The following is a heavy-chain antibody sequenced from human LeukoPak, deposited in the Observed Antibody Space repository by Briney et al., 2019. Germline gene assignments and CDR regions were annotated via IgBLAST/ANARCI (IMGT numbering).Heavy chain of an antibody. D-gene: IGHD2-8*01. CDR3: ARIMEDGDYFDY. V-gene: IGHV4-59*01. CDR1: GGSMSSYY. CDR2: IYYSGST. J-gene: IGHJ4*02. Sequence: SETLSLTCTVSGGSMSSYYWSWIRQPPGKGLEWVGYIYYSGSTNYNPSLKSRVTISLDTSKNQFSLRLRSVTAADTAVYYCARIMEDGDYFDYWGQGTLVTVSS.